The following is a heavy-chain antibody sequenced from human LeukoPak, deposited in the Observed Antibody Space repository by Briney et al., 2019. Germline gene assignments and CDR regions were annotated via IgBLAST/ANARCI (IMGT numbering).Heavy chain of an antibody. CDR3: AKDEGALVVVPAAMDFDY. J-gene: IGHJ4*02. V-gene: IGHV3-30*02. CDR2: IRYDGSNK. D-gene: IGHD2-2*01. Sequence: GGSLRLSCAASGFTFSSYGMHWVRQAPGKGLEWVAFIRYDGSNKYYADSVKGRFTISRDNSKNTLYLQMNSLRAEDTAVYYYAKDEGALVVVPAAMDFDYWGQGTLVTVSS. CDR1: GFTFSSYG.